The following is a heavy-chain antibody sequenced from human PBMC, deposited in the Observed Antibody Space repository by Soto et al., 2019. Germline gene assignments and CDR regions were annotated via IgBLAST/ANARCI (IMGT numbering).Heavy chain of an antibody. Sequence: PSETLSLTCAVSGGSISSGGYSWSWIWQPPGRGLEWIGYIYQSGSTYYNPSLKSRVTISVDRSRNQFSLKLSSVTAADTAVYFCATQSYSNSEAYYYYAMDVWGQGTTVTVSS. CDR2: IYQSGST. CDR3: ATQSYSNSEAYYYYAMDV. CDR1: GGSISSGGYS. V-gene: IGHV4-30-2*01. J-gene: IGHJ6*02. D-gene: IGHD4-4*01.